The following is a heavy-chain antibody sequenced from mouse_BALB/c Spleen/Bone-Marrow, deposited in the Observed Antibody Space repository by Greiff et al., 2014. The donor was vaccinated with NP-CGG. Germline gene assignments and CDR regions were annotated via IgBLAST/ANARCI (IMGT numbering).Heavy chain of an antibody. CDR3: VRGVYYDYDEGALDY. J-gene: IGHJ4*01. Sequence: LVESGPELIKPGASVKMSCKASGYTFTSYVIHWVKQKPGQGLKWIGYINPYNDGTKYNEKFEGKATLTSDKSSSTAYMDLSSLASEDSAVYYCVRGVYYDYDEGALDYWGQGTSVTVSS. CDR1: GYTFTSYV. CDR2: INPYNDGT. D-gene: IGHD2-4*01. V-gene: IGHV1-14*01.